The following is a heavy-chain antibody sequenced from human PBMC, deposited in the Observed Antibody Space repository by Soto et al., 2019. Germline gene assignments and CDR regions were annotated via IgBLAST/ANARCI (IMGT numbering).Heavy chain of an antibody. V-gene: IGHV3-15*01. CDR1: GFTFSNAW. Sequence: GGSLRLSCAASGFTFSNAWMSWVRQAPGKGLEWVGRIKSKTDGGTTDYAAPVKGRFTISRDDSKNTLYLQMNSLKTEDTAVYYCTTAALLPLRFLEWFQYYYMDVWGKGTTVTVSS. CDR2: IKSKTDGGTT. CDR3: TTAALLPLRFLEWFQYYYMDV. J-gene: IGHJ6*03. D-gene: IGHD3-3*01.